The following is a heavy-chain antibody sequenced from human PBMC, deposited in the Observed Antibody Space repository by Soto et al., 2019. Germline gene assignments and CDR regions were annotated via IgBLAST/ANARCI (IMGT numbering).Heavy chain of an antibody. D-gene: IGHD3-10*01. V-gene: IGHV3-23*01. CDR2: ISSSGDST. CDR1: GFTFNTYV. Sequence: PGGSLRLSCAASGFTFNTYVMSWVRQAPGKGLECVSGISSSGDSTYYADSVKGRFTISRDNSNNTVYLQMNSLTDEDTALYYCAKTLRGSTPTYFDSWGQGTLVTVSS. CDR3: AKTLRGSTPTYFDS. J-gene: IGHJ4*02.